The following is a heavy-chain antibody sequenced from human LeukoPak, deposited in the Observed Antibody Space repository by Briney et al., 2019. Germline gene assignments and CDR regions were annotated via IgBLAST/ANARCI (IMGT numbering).Heavy chain of an antibody. CDR1: GFTFSSYG. CDR2: ISYDGSNK. CDR3: AIERDGYNFGIGY. J-gene: IGHJ4*02. D-gene: IGHD5-24*01. V-gene: IGHV3-30*03. Sequence: GGSLRLSCAASGFTFSSYGMHWVRQAPGKGLEWVAVISYDGSNKYYADSVKGRFTISRDNSKNTLYLQMNSLRAEDTAVYYCAIERDGYNFGIGYWGQGTLVTVSS.